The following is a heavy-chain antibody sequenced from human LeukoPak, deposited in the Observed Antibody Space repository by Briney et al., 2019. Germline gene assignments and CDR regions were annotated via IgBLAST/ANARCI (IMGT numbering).Heavy chain of an antibody. Sequence: PSETLSLTCTVSGGSISSYYWSWIRQPPGKGLEWIGYIYYSGSTNYNPSLKSRVTISVDTSKNQFSLKLSSVTAADTAVYYCARVPSREVTTDRSYFDYWGQGTLVTVSS. CDR2: IYYSGST. CDR3: ARVPSREVTTDRSYFDY. V-gene: IGHV4-59*01. CDR1: GGSISSYY. J-gene: IGHJ4*02. D-gene: IGHD4-11*01.